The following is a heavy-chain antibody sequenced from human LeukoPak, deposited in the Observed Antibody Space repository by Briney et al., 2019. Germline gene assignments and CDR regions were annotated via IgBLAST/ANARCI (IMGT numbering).Heavy chain of an antibody. CDR3: AKGKRYPDY. CDR2: LNLDGSDK. V-gene: IGHV3-7*03. J-gene: IGHJ4*02. D-gene: IGHD1-1*01. CDR1: GFTFSESW. Sequence: GGSLRLSCVVSGFTFSESWMSWVRQAPGKGLGWVASLNLDGSDKYYVDSVKGRFTISRDNAKNPLYLQMDSLRVEDTAVYYCAKGKRYPDYWGQGTLVTVSS.